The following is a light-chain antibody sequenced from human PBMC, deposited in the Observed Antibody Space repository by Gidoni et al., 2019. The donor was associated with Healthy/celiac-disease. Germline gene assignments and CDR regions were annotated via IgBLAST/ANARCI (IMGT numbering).Light chain of an antibody. CDR3: QQYDNLPYT. Sequence: DIQMTQSPSSLSASVGDRVTITCQASQYISNYLNWYQQKPRKAPKLLIYDASHLETGVPSRFSGSGSGTDFTFTISSLQPEDIATYYCQQYDNLPYTFGQGTKLEIK. CDR2: DAS. J-gene: IGKJ2*01. CDR1: QYISNY. V-gene: IGKV1-33*01.